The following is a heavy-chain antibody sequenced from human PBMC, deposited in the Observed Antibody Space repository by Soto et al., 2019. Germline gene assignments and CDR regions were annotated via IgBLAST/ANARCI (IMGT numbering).Heavy chain of an antibody. CDR3: ARDGYNWNSGAFDI. J-gene: IGHJ3*02. Sequence: PGGSLRLSCAASGFTFTLYAMSWVRQAPGKGLEWVSYISSSSSTIYYADSVKGRFTISRDNAKNSLYLQMNSLRDEDTAVYYCARDGYNWNSGAFDIWGQGTMVTVSS. CDR1: GFTFTLYA. V-gene: IGHV3-48*02. D-gene: IGHD1-7*01. CDR2: ISSSSSTI.